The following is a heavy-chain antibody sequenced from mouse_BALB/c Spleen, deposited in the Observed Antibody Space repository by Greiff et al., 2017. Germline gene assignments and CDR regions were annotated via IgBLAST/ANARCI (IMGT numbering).Heavy chain of an antibody. D-gene: IGHD2-4*01. CDR3: ARQIYYDYDGAMDY. CDR2: ISYSGST. Sequence: EVKLLESGPSLVKPSQTLSLTCSVTGDSITSCYWNWIRKFPGNKLEYMGYISYSGSTYYNPSLKSRISITRDTSKNQYYLQLNSVTTEDTATYYCARQIYYDYDGAMDYWGQGTSVTVSS. CDR1: GDSITSCY. V-gene: IGHV3-8*02. J-gene: IGHJ4*01.